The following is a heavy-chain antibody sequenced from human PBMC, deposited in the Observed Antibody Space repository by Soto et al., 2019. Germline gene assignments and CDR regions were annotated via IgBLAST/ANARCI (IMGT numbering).Heavy chain of an antibody. CDR2: IKEDGRDK. J-gene: IGHJ4*02. V-gene: IGHV3-7*03. CDR1: GFNFRTYW. CDR3: AREGFSYGPKGAVFDH. Sequence: EVQLVESGGGLVQPGGSLRLSCAASGFNFRTYWMSWVRQAPGKGLEWVANIKEDGRDKYYVDSVKGRLTVSRDNAKNLLYLQLNSLRAEDTAVYYCAREGFSYGPKGAVFDHWGQGSLVTVSS. D-gene: IGHD5-18*01.